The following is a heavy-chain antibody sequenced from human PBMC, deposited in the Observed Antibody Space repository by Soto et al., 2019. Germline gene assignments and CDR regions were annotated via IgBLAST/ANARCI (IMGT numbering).Heavy chain of an antibody. Sequence: ASMKVSCKASGYTFTSYAMHWVRQAPGQRLEWMGWINAGNGNTKYSQKFQGRVTITRDTSASTAYMELSSLRSEDTAVYYCARDLDIVVVATNGMDVWGQGTTVTVSS. D-gene: IGHD2-15*01. CDR3: ARDLDIVVVATNGMDV. CDR2: INAGNGNT. V-gene: IGHV1-3*01. J-gene: IGHJ6*02. CDR1: GYTFTSYA.